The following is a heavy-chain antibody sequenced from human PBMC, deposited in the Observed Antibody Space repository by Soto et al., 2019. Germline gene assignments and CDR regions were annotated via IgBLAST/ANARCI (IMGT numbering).Heavy chain of an antibody. V-gene: IGHV1-18*01. CDR2: ISVHNGKT. J-gene: IGHJ4*02. Sequence: QVQLVQSGPEVRKPGASVKVSCKASGYSFTSKGITWVRQAPGQGPERMGWISVHNGKTNYAQKFQDRVTLTTDTSARTAYMDLRSLTADDAAVFVFARRGDYFGNISFYYYLDHWGQRTPVNVSS. D-gene: IGHD3-16*01. CDR3: ARRGDYFGNISFYYYLDH. CDR1: GYSFTSKG.